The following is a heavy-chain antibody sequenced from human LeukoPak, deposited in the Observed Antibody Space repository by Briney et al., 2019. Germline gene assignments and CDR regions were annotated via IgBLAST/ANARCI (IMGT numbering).Heavy chain of an antibody. CDR3: AKEGGYRQPFDS. J-gene: IGHJ4*02. Sequence: GGSLRLSCAASGFTFSSHAMSWVRQAPGKGLEWVSGISGSGGTTYYADSVKGRFTISRDNSNNRLFLQMDSLRAEDTAVYYCAKEGGYRQPFDSWGQGTLVTVSS. D-gene: IGHD5-12*01. CDR1: GFTFSSHA. CDR2: ISGSGGTT. V-gene: IGHV3-23*01.